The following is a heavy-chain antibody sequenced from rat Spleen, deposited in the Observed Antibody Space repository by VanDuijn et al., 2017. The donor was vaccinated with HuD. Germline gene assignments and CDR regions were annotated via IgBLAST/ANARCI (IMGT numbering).Heavy chain of an antibody. J-gene: IGHJ2*01. Sequence: EVQLVESDGGLVQPGRSLKLSCAASGVTFSNYGMAWVRQAPKMGLAWVAYISYDGGTTYYRDSVKGRFTISRDNAKSTLYLQMDSLRSEDTATYYCARGKAYYYSRVIWEYFDYWGQGVMVTVSS. D-gene: IGHD1-2*01. CDR1: GVTFSNYG. V-gene: IGHV5-29*01. CDR2: ISYDGGTT. CDR3: ARGKAYYYSRVIWEYFDY.